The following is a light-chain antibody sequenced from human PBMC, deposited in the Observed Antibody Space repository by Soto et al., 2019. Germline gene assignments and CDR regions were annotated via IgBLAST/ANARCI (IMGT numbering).Light chain of an antibody. CDR1: QSVSSSY. CDR3: QQYGSSPDT. CDR2: GAS. Sequence: EIVLTQSPGTLSLSPGERATLSCRASQSVSSSYLAWYQQKPGQAPRLLIYGASSRATGIPDRFSGSGSGTDFTFTISRLEPEDVAVYYCQQYGSSPDTFGQGTKLEIK. J-gene: IGKJ2*01. V-gene: IGKV3-20*01.